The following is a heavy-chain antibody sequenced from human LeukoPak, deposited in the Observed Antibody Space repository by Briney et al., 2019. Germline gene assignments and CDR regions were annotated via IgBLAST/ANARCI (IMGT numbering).Heavy chain of an antibody. V-gene: IGHV3-7*03. CDR3: ARILEMATIEIDY. Sequence: GGSLRLSCAASGFTFSSYWMSWVRQAPGKGLEWVANIKQDGSEKYYVDSVKGRFTISRDNAKNSLYLQMNSLRADDTAVYYCARILEMATIEIDYWGQGTLVTVSS. D-gene: IGHD5-24*01. CDR1: GFTFSSYW. CDR2: IKQDGSEK. J-gene: IGHJ4*02.